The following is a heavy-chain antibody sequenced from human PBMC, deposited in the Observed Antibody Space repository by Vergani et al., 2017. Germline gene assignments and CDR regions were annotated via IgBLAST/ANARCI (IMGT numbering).Heavy chain of an antibody. D-gene: IGHD2-15*01. Sequence: QVQLVQSGAEVKKPGSSVKVSCKASGGTFSSYAISWVRQAPGQGLEWMGRIIPIFGTANYAQKFQGRVTITADESTSTAYMELSSLRSEDTAVYYCARDRDPCSGGSCYPHYYYYYGMDVWGQGTTVTVSS. CDR3: ARDRDPCSGGSCYPHYYYYYGMDV. J-gene: IGHJ6*02. V-gene: IGHV1-69*13. CDR2: IIPIFGTA. CDR1: GGTFSSYA.